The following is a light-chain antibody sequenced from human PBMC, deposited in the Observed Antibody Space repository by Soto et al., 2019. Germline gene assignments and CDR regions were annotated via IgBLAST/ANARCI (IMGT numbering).Light chain of an antibody. J-gene: IGLJ2*01. Sequence: QSVLTQPPSASGTPGQRVTISCSGSSANIGSNTVNWYQQDPGTSPKLVIYSNNQRPSWVPDRFSGSKSGTSASLAISGLQSEDEGDYYFAACDDSLRDIAFGGGTKLTV. CDR3: AACDDSLRDIA. CDR1: SANIGSNT. CDR2: SNN. V-gene: IGLV1-44*01.